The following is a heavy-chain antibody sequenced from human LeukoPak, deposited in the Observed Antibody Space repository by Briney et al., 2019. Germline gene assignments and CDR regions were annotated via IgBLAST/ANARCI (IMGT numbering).Heavy chain of an antibody. CDR1: DDSIRTNHYY. D-gene: IGHD1-26*01. CDR2: ILDRGST. CDR3: ARSLSGLLAYFDL. J-gene: IGHJ2*01. V-gene: IGHV4-39*07. Sequence: SETLSLTCTVSDDSIRTNHYYWGWIRQPPGKGLEWIGRILDRGSTYYKPSLKSRVTISLDTSRNQFSLNLRSVTAADTAVYYCARSLSGLLAYFDLWGRGTLVTVSS.